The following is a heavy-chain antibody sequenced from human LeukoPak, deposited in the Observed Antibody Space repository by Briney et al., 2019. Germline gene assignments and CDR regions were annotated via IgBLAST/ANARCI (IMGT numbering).Heavy chain of an antibody. CDR3: AKDGYCSAGSCFSANDAFDI. CDR2: ISGSGGST. D-gene: IGHD2-15*01. V-gene: IGHV3-23*01. Sequence: GGSLRLSCAASGFTFRSYAMSWVRQAPGKGLEWVSAISGSGGSTYYADSVKGRFTISRDNSKNSLYLQMNSLRAEDTAVYYCAKDGYCSAGSCFSANDAFDIWGQGTMVTVSS. J-gene: IGHJ3*02. CDR1: GFTFRSYA.